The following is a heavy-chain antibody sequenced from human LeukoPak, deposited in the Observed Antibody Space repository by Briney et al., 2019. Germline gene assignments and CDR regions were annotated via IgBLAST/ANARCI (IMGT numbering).Heavy chain of an antibody. CDR2: VSYDGSNK. J-gene: IGHJ4*02. Sequence: QPGRSLRLSCAASGFTFSSYAMHWVRQAPGKGLEWVAVVSYDGSNKYYADSVKGRFTISRDNSKNTLYLQMNSLRAEDTAVYYCTTEPDETMVLWGQGTLVTVSS. D-gene: IGHD3-10*01. CDR3: TTEPDETMVL. V-gene: IGHV3-30-3*01. CDR1: GFTFSSYA.